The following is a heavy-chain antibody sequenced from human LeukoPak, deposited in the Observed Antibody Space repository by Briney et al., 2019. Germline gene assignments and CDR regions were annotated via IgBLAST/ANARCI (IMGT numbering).Heavy chain of an antibody. CDR1: GFTFSSYA. Sequence: GGSLRLSCAASGFTFSSYAMSWVRQAPGRGLEWVSAISGSGGSTYYADSVKGRFTVSRDNSKNTLYLQMNSLRAEDTAVYYCAKGGSARVFDYWGQGTLVTVSS. D-gene: IGHD6-25*01. CDR2: ISGSGGST. J-gene: IGHJ4*02. CDR3: AKGGSARVFDY. V-gene: IGHV3-23*01.